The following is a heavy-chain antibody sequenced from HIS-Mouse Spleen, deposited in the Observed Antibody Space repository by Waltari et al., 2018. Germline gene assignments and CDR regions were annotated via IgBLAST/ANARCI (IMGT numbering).Heavy chain of an antibody. V-gene: IGHV4-59*08. Sequence: QVQLQESGPGLVKPSETLSLTCTVSGGSISSYYWSWIRQPPGKGLEWIGYIYYSGSTNYNPSLKSRVTISVDTSKNQFSLKLSSVTAADTAVYYCARLGSSGWETGEYFDYWGQGTLVTVSS. J-gene: IGHJ4*02. CDR3: ARLGSSGWETGEYFDY. CDR1: GGSISSYY. D-gene: IGHD6-19*01. CDR2: IYYSGST.